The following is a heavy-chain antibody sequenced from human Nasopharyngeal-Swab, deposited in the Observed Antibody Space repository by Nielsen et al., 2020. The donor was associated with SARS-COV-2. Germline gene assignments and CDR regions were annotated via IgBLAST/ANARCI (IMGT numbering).Heavy chain of an antibody. CDR3: ARDRAVLRFLEWSTVGAFDI. Sequence: VRQAPGKGLEWVAVIWYDGSNKYYADSVKGRFTISRDNSKNTLYLQMNSLRAEDTAVYYCARDRAVLRFLEWSTVGAFDIWGQGTMVTVSS. D-gene: IGHD3-3*01. J-gene: IGHJ3*02. CDR2: IWYDGSNK. V-gene: IGHV3-33*01.